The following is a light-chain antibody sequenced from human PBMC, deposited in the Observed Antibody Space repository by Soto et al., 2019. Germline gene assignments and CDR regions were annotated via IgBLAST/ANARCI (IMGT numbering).Light chain of an antibody. CDR3: QQSYTSASIT. Sequence: DIQMTQSPSSLSASVGDRVTITCRASQSISRNLIWYQHKPGKAPKLLIYAASSLQNGVPSRFSGGGSGTEFILSISSMLPEDFGSFYCQQSYTSASITFGQGTRLEIK. J-gene: IGKJ5*01. CDR1: QSISRN. CDR2: AAS. V-gene: IGKV1-39*01.